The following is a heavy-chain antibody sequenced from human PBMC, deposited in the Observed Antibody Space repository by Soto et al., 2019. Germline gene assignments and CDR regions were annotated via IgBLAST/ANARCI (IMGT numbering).Heavy chain of an antibody. J-gene: IGHJ3*02. CDR1: GGTLSDHG. V-gene: IGHV1-69*06. D-gene: IGHD3-10*01. Sequence: QVQLEQSGAEVKKPGSSVKVSCKASGGTLSDHGVAWLRQAPGQGLEWMGGTIPVFNTAKYAQKFRGRVTGTANKCTKIAYMELSSMRPEDTAFYFCARGVYGSGNYYTGPSAFDIGGQGTMVIVSS. CDR3: ARGVYGSGNYYTGPSAFDI. CDR2: TIPVFNTA.